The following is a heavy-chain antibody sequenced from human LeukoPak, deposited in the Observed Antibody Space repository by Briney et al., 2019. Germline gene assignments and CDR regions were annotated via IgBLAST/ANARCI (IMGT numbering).Heavy chain of an antibody. CDR2: IYYSGST. V-gene: IGHV4-59*12. CDR3: ARGHAGSIAAAGNFDY. Sequence: SETLSLTCTVSGGSISSYYWSWIRQPPGKGLEWIGYIYYSGSTNYNPSLKSRVTISVDTSKNQFSLKLSSVTAADTAVYYCARGHAGSIAAAGNFDYWGQGTLVTVSS. D-gene: IGHD6-25*01. J-gene: IGHJ4*02. CDR1: GGSISSYY.